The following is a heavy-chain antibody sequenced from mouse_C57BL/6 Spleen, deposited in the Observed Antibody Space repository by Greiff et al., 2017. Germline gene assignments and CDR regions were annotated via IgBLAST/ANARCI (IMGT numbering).Heavy chain of an antibody. D-gene: IGHD1-1*01. Sequence: VQLQQSGTVLARPGASVKMSCKTSGYTFTSYWMHWVKQRPGQGLEWIGAIYPGNSDTSYNQKFKGKAKLTAVTSASTAYMELSSLTNEDSAVYYCTRDYYYGSSHDYAMDYWGQGTSVTVSS. V-gene: IGHV1-5*01. CDR2: IYPGNSDT. J-gene: IGHJ4*01. CDR1: GYTFTSYW. CDR3: TRDYYYGSSHDYAMDY.